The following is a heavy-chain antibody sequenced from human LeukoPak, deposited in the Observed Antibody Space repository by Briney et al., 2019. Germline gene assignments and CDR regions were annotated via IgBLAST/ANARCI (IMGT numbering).Heavy chain of an antibody. CDR2: IYYSGSA. CDR1: GFTFGDYA. J-gene: IGHJ4*02. CDR3: ARHGPAGYRPFDY. Sequence: GSLRLSCTASGFTFGDYAMSWIRQPPGKGLEWIGYIYYSGSANYNPSLKSRVTISVDTSKNQFSLKLSSVTAADTAVYYCARHGPAGYRPFDYWGQGTLVTVSS. D-gene: IGHD5-12*01. V-gene: IGHV4-59*08.